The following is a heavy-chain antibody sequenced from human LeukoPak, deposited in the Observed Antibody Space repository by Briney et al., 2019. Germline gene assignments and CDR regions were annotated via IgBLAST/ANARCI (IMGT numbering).Heavy chain of an antibody. CDR3: ARDLAYYDFWSGYYKGGNFDY. D-gene: IGHD3-3*01. CDR1: GYTFTSYY. V-gene: IGHV1-46*01. Sequence: ASVKVSCKASGYTFTSYYMHWVRQAPGQGLEWMGIINPSGGITSYAQKFQGRVTMTRDTSTSTVYMELSSLRSEDTAVYYCARDLAYYDFWSGYYKGGNFDYWGQGTLVTVSS. J-gene: IGHJ4*02. CDR2: INPSGGIT.